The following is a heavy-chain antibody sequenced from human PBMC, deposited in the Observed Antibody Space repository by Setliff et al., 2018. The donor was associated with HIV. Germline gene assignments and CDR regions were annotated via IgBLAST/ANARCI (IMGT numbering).Heavy chain of an antibody. CDR1: GFAFSFYA. D-gene: IGHD1-1*01. J-gene: IGHJ4*02. CDR3: ARETRPGLTRSGFDY. V-gene: IGHV3-7*05. Sequence: PGGSLRLSCAASGFAFSFYAMSWVRQAPGKGLEWVANIKQDGSEKYYVDSVKGRFTISRDNAKNSLYLQMNSLRAEDTAVYYCARETRPGLTRSGFDYWGQGTLVTVSS. CDR2: IKQDGSEK.